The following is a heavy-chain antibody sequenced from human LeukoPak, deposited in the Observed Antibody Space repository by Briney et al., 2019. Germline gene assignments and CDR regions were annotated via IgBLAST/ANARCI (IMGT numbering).Heavy chain of an antibody. J-gene: IGHJ4*02. CDR1: GGSISSYY. V-gene: IGHV4-4*07. CDR3: ARAPLATVIHYFDY. D-gene: IGHD4-11*01. Sequence: PSETLSLTCTVSGGSISSYYWSWIRQPAGKGLEWIGRIYTSGSTNYNPSLKSRVTISVDKSKNQFSLKLSSVTAADTAVYYCARAPLATVIHYFDYWGQGSRVPVSS. CDR2: IYTSGST.